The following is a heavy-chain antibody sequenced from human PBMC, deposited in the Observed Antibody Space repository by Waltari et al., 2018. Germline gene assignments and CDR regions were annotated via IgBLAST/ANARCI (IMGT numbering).Heavy chain of an antibody. CDR2: ISWNSGSI. V-gene: IGHV3-9*01. D-gene: IGHD4-4*01. CDR1: GFTFDDYA. J-gene: IGHJ4*02. CDR3: ARRGYSNYYFDY. Sequence: EVQLVESGGGLVQPGRSLRLSCAASGFTFDDYAMHWVRQAPGKGLEGVSGISWNSGSIGYADSVKGRFTSSRDNAKNSLYLQMNSLRAEDTALYYCARRGYSNYYFDYWGQGTLVTVSS.